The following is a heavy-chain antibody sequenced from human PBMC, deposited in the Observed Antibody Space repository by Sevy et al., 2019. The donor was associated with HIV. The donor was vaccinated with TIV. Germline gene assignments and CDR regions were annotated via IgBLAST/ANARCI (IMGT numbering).Heavy chain of an antibody. CDR2: IATDPSDI. V-gene: IGHV3-74*01. Sequence: GGSLRLSCAASGFTFSSTWMHWIRQVSGKGLEWVSRIATDPSDIIYAVSVRGRFTISRDNAKNTLYLQINDLRAEDTGVYYCATERVKTGPTPIEYWGQGTLVTVSS. CDR3: ATERVKTGPTPIEY. D-gene: IGHD1-1*01. CDR1: GFTFSSTW. J-gene: IGHJ4*02.